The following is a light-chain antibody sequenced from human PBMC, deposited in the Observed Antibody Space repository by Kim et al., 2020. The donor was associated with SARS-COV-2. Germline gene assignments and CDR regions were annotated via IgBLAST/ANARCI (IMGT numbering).Light chain of an antibody. CDR3: QQYSNYPLT. Sequence: DIQMTQSPCTLSASVGDRVNITCRASQSIVVWLAWYQQKPGKAPKLVIYKASSLESGVPSRFSGSGSGTEFTLTISSLHPDDLGTYFCQQYSNYPLTFGGGTKVDIK. CDR2: KAS. V-gene: IGKV1-5*03. CDR1: QSIVVW. J-gene: IGKJ4*01.